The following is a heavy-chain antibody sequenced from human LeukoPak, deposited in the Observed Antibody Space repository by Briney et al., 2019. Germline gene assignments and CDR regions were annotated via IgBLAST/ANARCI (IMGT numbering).Heavy chain of an antibody. J-gene: IGHJ4*02. D-gene: IGHD3-22*01. CDR1: GFTFSSYE. V-gene: IGHV3-48*03. Sequence: GGSLRPPCAASGFTFSSYEMNWVRQAPGKGLEWVSYISSSGRTIYYADSVKGRFTISRDNAKNSLYLRMNSLRAEDTAVYYCASGSGYYYAGFDYWGQGTLVTVSS. CDR3: ASGSGYYYAGFDY. CDR2: ISSSGRTI.